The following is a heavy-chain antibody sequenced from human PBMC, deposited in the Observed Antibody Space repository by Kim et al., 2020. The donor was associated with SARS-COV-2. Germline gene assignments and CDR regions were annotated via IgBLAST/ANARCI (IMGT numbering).Heavy chain of an antibody. CDR3: ARGRYYDFWSGYYADKSNWFDP. D-gene: IGHD3-3*01. J-gene: IGHJ5*02. V-gene: IGHV4-34*01. CDR2: INHSGST. Sequence: SETLSLTCAVYGGSFSGYYWSWIRQPPGKGLEWIGEINHSGSTNYNPSLKSRVTISVDTSKNQFSLKLSSVTAADTAVYYWARGRYYDFWSGYYADKSNWFDPWGQGTLVTVSS. CDR1: GGSFSGYY.